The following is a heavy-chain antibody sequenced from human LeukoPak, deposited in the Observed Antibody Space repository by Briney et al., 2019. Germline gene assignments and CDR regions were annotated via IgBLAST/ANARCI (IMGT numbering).Heavy chain of an antibody. D-gene: IGHD3-10*01. J-gene: IGHJ6*02. Sequence: GESLKISCKGSGYSFTTYWIAWVRQMPGKGLEWMGTIHPGKSDTGYSPSFQGQVSISADKSTNTVYLLWSSLKASETAMYYCARQGYGSGTDCYYYYGMDVWGQGTTVTVSS. CDR3: ARQGYGSGTDCYYYYGMDV. V-gene: IGHV5-51*01. CDR2: IHPGKSDT. CDR1: GYSFTTYW.